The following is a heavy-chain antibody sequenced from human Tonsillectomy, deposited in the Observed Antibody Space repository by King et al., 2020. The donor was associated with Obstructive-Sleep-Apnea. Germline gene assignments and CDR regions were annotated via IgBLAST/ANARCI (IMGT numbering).Heavy chain of an antibody. J-gene: IGHJ5*02. CDR3: AKSSWYEVFPQNWFDP. D-gene: IGHD6-13*01. CDR2: IYPGDSDT. CDR1: GYSFTTYW. Sequence: VQLVESGAEVKKPGESLKISCKDSGYSFTTYWIAWVRQMPGKGLEWMGIIYPGDSDTRYSPSFQGQVTISADKSISTAYLQWSSLKASDTAIYYCAKSSWYEVFPQNWFDPWGQGTLVTVSS. V-gene: IGHV5-51*01.